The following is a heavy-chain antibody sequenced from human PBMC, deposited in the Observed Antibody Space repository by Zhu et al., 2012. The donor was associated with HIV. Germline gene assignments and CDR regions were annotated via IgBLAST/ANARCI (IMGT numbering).Heavy chain of an antibody. CDR3: ARDPADYDSSGYYPVYFDC. J-gene: IGHJ4*02. CDR1: GGSINSYY. Sequence: QVQLKESGPGLVKPSETLSLTCTVSGGSINSYYWSWIRQPPGKGLEWIGYIYYTGITKYNPSLKSRVTISLDTSKNQFSLKLSSVTAADTAVYYCARDPADYDSSGYYPVYFDCWGQGTLVTVSS. D-gene: IGHD3-22*01. CDR2: IYYTGIT. V-gene: IGHV4-59*01.